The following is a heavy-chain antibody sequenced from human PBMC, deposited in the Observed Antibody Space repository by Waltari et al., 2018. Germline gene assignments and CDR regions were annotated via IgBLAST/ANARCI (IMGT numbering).Heavy chain of an antibody. D-gene: IGHD6-19*01. CDR2: SYHSAVN. V-gene: IGHV4-31*03. J-gene: IGHJ4*02. Sequence: QVQLQESGPGLVKPSQTLSLTCTVSGCSISSGGYYWSWSRQHPGKGLDWIGYSYHSAVNYSHTSLKSRVSISVDMSKNQFSLKLSSVNTADTAVYYCARGVAVAPFDYWGQGTLVTVSS. CDR3: ARGVAVAPFDY. CDR1: GCSISSGGYY.